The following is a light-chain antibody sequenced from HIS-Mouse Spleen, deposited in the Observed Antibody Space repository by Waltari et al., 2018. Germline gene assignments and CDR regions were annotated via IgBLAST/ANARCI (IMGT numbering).Light chain of an antibody. CDR3: SSYTSSSTF. V-gene: IGLV2-14*01. CDR2: EVS. CDR1: SSDVGGYNY. J-gene: IGLJ1*01. Sequence: QSALTQPASVSGSPGQSITISCPGTSSDVGGYNYVPWYQQHPGKAPKLSIYEVSNRPSGVSNRFSGSKSGNTASLTISGLQAEDEADYYCSSYTSSSTFFGTGTKVTVL.